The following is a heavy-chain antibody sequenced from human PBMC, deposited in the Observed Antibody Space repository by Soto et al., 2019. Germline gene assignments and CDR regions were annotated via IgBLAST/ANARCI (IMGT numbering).Heavy chain of an antibody. V-gene: IGHV1-18*01. J-gene: IGHJ3*02. D-gene: IGHD6-19*01. CDR3: ARDGTSTEWLVLFAFDI. CDR1: GYTFTSYG. Sequence: VASVKVSCKASGYTFTSYGIIWVRQAPGQGLEWMGWISAYNGNTNYAQKLQGRVTMTTDTSTSTAYMELRSLRSDDTAVYYCARDGTSTEWLVLFAFDIWGQGTMVTVSS. CDR2: ISAYNGNT.